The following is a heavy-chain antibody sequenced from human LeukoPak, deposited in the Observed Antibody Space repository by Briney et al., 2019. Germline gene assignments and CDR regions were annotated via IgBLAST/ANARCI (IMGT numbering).Heavy chain of an antibody. Sequence: GGSLRLSCAASGFTFSSYSMSWVRQAPGKGLEWVSSISSSSSSTNYADSVQGRLTTSRDNARNSLYLQMNSLRAEDTTVYYCARSAPAAAGTGPMDVWGKGTTVTVSS. CDR1: GFTFSSYS. CDR3: ARSAPAAAGTGPMDV. CDR2: ISSSSSST. V-gene: IGHV3-21*01. J-gene: IGHJ6*03. D-gene: IGHD6-13*01.